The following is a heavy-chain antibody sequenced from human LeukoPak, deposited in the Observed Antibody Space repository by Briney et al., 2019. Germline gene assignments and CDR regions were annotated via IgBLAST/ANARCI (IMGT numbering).Heavy chain of an antibody. J-gene: IGHJ4*02. V-gene: IGHV3-53*04. CDR3: ASRRSHYYDSSGYEYFDY. CDR2: IYSGGST. Sequence: GGSLRLSCAASGFTVSSNYMSWVRQAPGKGLEWVSVIYSGGSTYYADSVKGRFTISRHNSKNTLYLQMNSLRAEDTAVYYCASRRSHYYDSSGYEYFDYWGQGTLVTVSS. CDR1: GFTVSSNY. D-gene: IGHD3-22*01.